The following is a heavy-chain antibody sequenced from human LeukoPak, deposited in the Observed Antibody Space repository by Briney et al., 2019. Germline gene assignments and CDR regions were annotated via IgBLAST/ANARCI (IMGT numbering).Heavy chain of an antibody. CDR2: INPNNGGT. CDR3: ARDHCSSTSCYSNWFDP. D-gene: IGHD2-2*01. Sequence: GASVKVSCKASGYTFTGYYMHWVRQAPGQGLEWMGWINPNNGGTNYAQKFQGRVTMTRDTSISTAYMELSRLRSDDTAVYYCARDHCSSTSCYSNWFDPWGQGTLVTVSS. J-gene: IGHJ5*02. CDR1: GYTFTGYY. V-gene: IGHV1-2*02.